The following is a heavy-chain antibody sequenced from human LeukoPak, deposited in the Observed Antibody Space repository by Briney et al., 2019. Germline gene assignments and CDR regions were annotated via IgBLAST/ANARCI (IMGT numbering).Heavy chain of an antibody. CDR3: ARVPQSCSGGSCYYYYMDV. CDR2: INPNSGGT. Sequence: ASVKVSCKASGYRFTEYYIQWVRQAPGQGLERMGRINPNSGGTNYAQKLQGRVTMTRDTSINTAYMELSRLTSDDTAVYYCARVPQSCSGGSCYYYYMDVWGKGTTVTVSS. CDR1: GYRFTEYY. J-gene: IGHJ6*03. V-gene: IGHV1-2*06. D-gene: IGHD2-15*01.